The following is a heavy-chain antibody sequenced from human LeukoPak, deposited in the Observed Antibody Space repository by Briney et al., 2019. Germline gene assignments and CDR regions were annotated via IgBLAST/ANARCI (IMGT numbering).Heavy chain of an antibody. V-gene: IGHV4-61*02. CDR2: IYTSGST. J-gene: IGHJ6*03. CDR1: GGSISSGSYY. D-gene: IGHD3-10*01. CDR3: ASSYYSVYYYYMDV. Sequence: SQTLSLTCTVSGGSISSGSYYWSWIRQPAGKGLEWIGRIYTSGSTNYNPSLKSRVTISVDTSKNQFSLKLSSVTAADTAVHYCASSYYSVYYYYMDVWGKGATVTVSS.